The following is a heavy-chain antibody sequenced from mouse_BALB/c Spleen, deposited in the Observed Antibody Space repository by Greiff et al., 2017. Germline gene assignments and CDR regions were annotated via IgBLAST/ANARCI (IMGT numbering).Heavy chain of an antibody. J-gene: IGHJ3*01. D-gene: IGHD6-1*01. V-gene: IGHV1-9*01. CDR2: ILPGSGST. CDR1: GYTFSSYW. CDR3: ARAARETSWFAY. Sequence: VQLQQSGAELMKPGASVKISCKATGYTFSSYWIEWVKQRPGHGLEWIGEILPGSGSTHYNEKFKGKAIFTADTSSNTAYMQLSSLTSEDSAVYCCARAARETSWFAYWGEGTLVTVSA.